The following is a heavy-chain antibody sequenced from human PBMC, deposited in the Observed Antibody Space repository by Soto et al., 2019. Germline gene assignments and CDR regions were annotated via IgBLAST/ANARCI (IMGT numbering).Heavy chain of an antibody. J-gene: IGHJ6*02. Sequence: QVQLVQSGAEVKKPGASVKVSCKASGYTFTSYAMHWVRQAPGQRLEWMGWINAGNGNTKYSQKFQGRVTITRDTAESTAHMELSSLRYEDTAVYYCARDKNGRYYYYGMDVWGQGTTDTVSS. CDR3: ARDKNGRYYYYGMDV. CDR2: INAGNGNT. CDR1: GYTFTSYA. D-gene: IGHD1-1*01. V-gene: IGHV1-3*01.